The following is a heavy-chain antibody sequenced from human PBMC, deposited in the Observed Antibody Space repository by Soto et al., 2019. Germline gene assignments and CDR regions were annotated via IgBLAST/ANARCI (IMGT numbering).Heavy chain of an antibody. J-gene: IGHJ4*02. CDR3: VKDGGYCSSSTCYAPRNHYFDS. CDR2: IKFDGSEK. V-gene: IGHV3-7*03. D-gene: IGHD2-2*01. Sequence: GWSLSLSCEASGFTFSDYWMSWVRQAPGKGPEWVANIKFDGSEKQYVDSVRGRFTISRDNSRSSLSLQMNSLRAGDTAVYYCVKDGGYCSSSTCYAPRNHYFDSWGQGTLVTVSS. CDR1: GFTFSDYW.